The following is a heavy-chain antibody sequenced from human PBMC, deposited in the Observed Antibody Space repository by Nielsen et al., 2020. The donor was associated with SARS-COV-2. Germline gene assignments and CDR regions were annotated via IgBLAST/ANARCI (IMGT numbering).Heavy chain of an antibody. CDR2: IVVGSGNT. CDR3: AAGLSHYYYYYYMDV. J-gene: IGHJ6*03. V-gene: IGHV1-58*01. Sequence: SVKVSCKASGFTFTSSAVQWVRQARGQRLEWIGWIVVGSGNTNYAQKFQERVIITRDMSTSTAYMELSSLRSEDTAVYYCAAGLSHYYYYYYMDVWGKGTTVTVSS. D-gene: IGHD3/OR15-3a*01. CDR1: GFTFTSSA.